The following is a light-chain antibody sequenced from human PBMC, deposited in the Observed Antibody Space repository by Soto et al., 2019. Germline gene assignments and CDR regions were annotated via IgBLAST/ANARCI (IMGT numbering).Light chain of an antibody. CDR3: QQYDNLPRT. CDR2: DAS. V-gene: IGKV1-33*01. CDR1: QDISNY. Sequence: DIQMTQSPSSLSASVGDRVTITCQASQDISNYLNWYQQKPGKAPKLLIYDASNLETGVPSRFSGSGSGTDFTFTISSLQPEVIATYYCQQYDNLPRTFGQGTRLEIK. J-gene: IGKJ5*01.